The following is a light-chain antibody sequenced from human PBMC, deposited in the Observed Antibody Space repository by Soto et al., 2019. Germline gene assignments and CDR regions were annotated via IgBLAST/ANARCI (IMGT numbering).Light chain of an antibody. CDR3: ASYTTDTTRL. V-gene: IGLV2-14*01. CDR2: EVT. Sequence: QSALTQPASVSRSPGQSITISCTGGSSDIGGYNYVSWFQQHPGKAPKLMIYEVTNRPSGVSNRFSGSKSGITASLTISGLQPEDEADYYCASYTTDTTRLFGTGTKVTVL. CDR1: SSDIGGYNY. J-gene: IGLJ1*01.